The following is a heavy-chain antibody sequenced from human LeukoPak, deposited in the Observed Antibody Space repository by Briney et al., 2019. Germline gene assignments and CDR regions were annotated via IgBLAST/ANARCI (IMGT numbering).Heavy chain of an antibody. D-gene: IGHD2-2*01. CDR3: ARESTTFYGMDV. CDR2: ISSSSSYI. V-gene: IGHV3-21*01. Sequence: KPGGSLRLSCAASGFTFSSYSMNWVRQAPGKGLEWVSSISSSSSYIYYADSVKGRFTISRDNAKNSLYLQMNSLRAEDTAVYYCARESTTFYGMDVWGQGTTVTVSS. CDR1: GFTFSSYS. J-gene: IGHJ6*02.